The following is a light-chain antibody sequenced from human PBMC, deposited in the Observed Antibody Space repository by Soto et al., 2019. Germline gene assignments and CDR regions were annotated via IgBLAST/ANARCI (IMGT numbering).Light chain of an antibody. CDR2: KAS. J-gene: IGKJ4*01. Sequence: DIQMTQSPSTLSASVGDRVTITCRASQSISSWLAWYQQKPGKAPMLLIYKASSLESGVPSRFSGSGSRTEFTLTISSLQPDDFATYYCQQYKSYTLTFGGGTKVEIK. CDR1: QSISSW. V-gene: IGKV1-5*03. CDR3: QQYKSYTLT.